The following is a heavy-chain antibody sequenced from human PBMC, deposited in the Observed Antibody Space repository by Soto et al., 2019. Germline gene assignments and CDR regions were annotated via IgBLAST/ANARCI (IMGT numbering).Heavy chain of an antibody. CDR3: ARNGTYSCVLSQYSGMDV. Sequence: SVKVSFKGSCYTFNNFIINWVRQTPVRGLEWMGWISPSLGTTTYAEKFKGRVTMSGTASTSTMYMEFTSLRSEDTAVYYCARNGTYSCVLSQYSGMDVWGQGTTVTVSS. V-gene: IGHV1-8*01. D-gene: IGHD1-26*01. J-gene: IGHJ6*02. CDR1: CYTFNNFI. CDR2: ISPSLGTT.